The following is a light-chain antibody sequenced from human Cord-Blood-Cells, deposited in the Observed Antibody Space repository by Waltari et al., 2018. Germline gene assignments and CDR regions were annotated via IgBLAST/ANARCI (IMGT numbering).Light chain of an antibody. CDR1: QSISSY. CDR2: AAS. Sequence: DIQMTQSPSSLSASVGDRVTITCRARQSISSYLNWYQQKPGKATKLLIYAASSLQSGVPSRCSGSGSRTDFTLTISSLQPEDFATYYCQQSYSTPPFGQGTKVEIK. V-gene: IGKV1-39*01. CDR3: QQSYSTPP. J-gene: IGKJ1*01.